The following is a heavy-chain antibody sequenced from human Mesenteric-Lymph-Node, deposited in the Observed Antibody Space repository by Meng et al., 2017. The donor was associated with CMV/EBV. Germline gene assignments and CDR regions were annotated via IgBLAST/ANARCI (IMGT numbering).Heavy chain of an antibody. V-gene: IGHV4-34*01. CDR1: GGSSDGYF. Sequence: GSLRLSCAVSGGSSDGYFYNWLRQSPGQGLEWLGEISHTGSTTYNPSLKSRVTISADTSNIHFYLTLTSVTAADTAVYFCARRMVPVVYCWWGQGTLVTVSS. CDR3: ARRMVPVVYCW. J-gene: IGHJ1*01. CDR2: ISHTGST. D-gene: IGHD3-10*01.